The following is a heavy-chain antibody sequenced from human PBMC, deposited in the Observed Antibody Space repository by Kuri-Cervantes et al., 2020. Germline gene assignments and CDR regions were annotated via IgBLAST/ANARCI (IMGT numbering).Heavy chain of an antibody. CDR2: IYYSGST. V-gene: IGHV4-39*07. J-gene: IGHJ4*02. CDR3: ARDTTPTYYDILTGYSSVYYFDY. CDR1: GGSISSSSYY. Sequence: SETLSLTCTVSGGSISSSSYYWGWIRQPPGKGLEWIGSIYYSGSTYYNPSLKSRVTISVDTSKNQSSLKLSSVTAADTAVYYCARDTTPTYYDILTGYSSVYYFDYWGQGTLVTVSS. D-gene: IGHD3-9*01.